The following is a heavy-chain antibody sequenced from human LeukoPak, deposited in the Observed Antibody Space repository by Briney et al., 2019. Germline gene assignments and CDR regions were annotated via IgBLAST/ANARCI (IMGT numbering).Heavy chain of an antibody. Sequence: ASVKVSCKASGYTFTSYGISWVRQAPGQGLEWMGWISAYNGNTNYAQKLQGRVTVTTDTSTSTAYMELRSLRSDDTAVYYCARDGHCSSTSCYKDYYYYGMDVWGQGTTVTVSS. CDR2: ISAYNGNT. D-gene: IGHD2-2*02. J-gene: IGHJ6*02. CDR3: ARDGHCSSTSCYKDYYYYGMDV. CDR1: GYTFTSYG. V-gene: IGHV1-18*01.